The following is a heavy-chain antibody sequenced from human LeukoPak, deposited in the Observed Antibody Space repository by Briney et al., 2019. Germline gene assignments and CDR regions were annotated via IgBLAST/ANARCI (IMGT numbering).Heavy chain of an antibody. V-gene: IGHV1-2*02. D-gene: IGHD2-2*02. Sequence: ASVKVSCKASGYTFTGYYMHWVRQAPGQGLEGMGWINPNSGGTNYAQKFQGRVTMTRDTSISTAYMELSRLRSDDTAVYYCARAVVPAAIWWFDPWGQGTLVTVSS. CDR3: ARAVVPAAIWWFDP. CDR2: INPNSGGT. J-gene: IGHJ5*02. CDR1: GYTFTGYY.